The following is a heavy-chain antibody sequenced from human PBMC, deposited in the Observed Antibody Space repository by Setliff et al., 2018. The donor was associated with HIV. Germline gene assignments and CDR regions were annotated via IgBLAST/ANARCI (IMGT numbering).Heavy chain of an antibody. CDR1: GFTFSTYA. J-gene: IGHJ4*02. CDR3: AKDTMVRGLIIKFFDY. V-gene: IGHV3-23*01. Sequence: PGGSLSLSCAASGFTFSTYAMSWVRQAPGKGLEWVSTVTGSADSTYYSDSVKGRFTISRDNSKSTLYLQMNSLRAEDTAIYYCAKDTMVRGLIIKFFDYWGQGTLVTVSS. D-gene: IGHD3-10*01. CDR2: VTGSADST.